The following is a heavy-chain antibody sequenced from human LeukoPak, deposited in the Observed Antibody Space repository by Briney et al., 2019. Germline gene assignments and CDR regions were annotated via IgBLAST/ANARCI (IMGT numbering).Heavy chain of an antibody. CDR2: INPNSGGT. J-gene: IGHJ4*02. V-gene: IGHV1-2*02. CDR1: GYTFTGYY. D-gene: IGHD3-22*01. CDR3: AKNYYDSSGYYSDY. Sequence: ASVKVSCKASGYTFTGYYMRWVRQAPGQGLEWMGWINPNSGGTNYAQKFQGRVTMTRDTSISTAYMELSRLRSDDTAVYYCAKNYYDSSGYYSDYWGQGTLVTVSS.